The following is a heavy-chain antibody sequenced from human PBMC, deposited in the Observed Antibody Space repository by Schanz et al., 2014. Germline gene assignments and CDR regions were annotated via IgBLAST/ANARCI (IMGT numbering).Heavy chain of an antibody. CDR2: MNESHSTI. CDR1: EFTFSTDA. D-gene: IGHD3-10*01. Sequence: DVHLLESGGGLVQPGGSLRLSCAASEFTFSTDAMGWVRQARGKGLEWVSAMNESHSTIYYTDSVKGRFTISRDNSKSTLYLQMNSLRAEDTAVYYCAKDGPGGSGSYSADGGMDVWGQGTTVTVS. J-gene: IGHJ6*02. V-gene: IGHV3-23*01. CDR3: AKDGPGGSGSYSADGGMDV.